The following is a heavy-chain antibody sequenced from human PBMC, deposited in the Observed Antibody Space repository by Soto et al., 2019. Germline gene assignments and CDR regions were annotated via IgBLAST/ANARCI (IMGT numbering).Heavy chain of an antibody. CDR3: ARDITIFGVVIVSAGMDV. CDR2: INPSGGST. Sequence: ASVKGSCKASGYTFTSYYMHWVRQAPGQGLEWMGIINPSGGSTSYAQKFQGRVTMTRDTSTSTVYMELSSLRSEDTAVYYCARDITIFGVVIVSAGMDVWGQGTTVTVSS. D-gene: IGHD3-3*01. V-gene: IGHV1-46*01. J-gene: IGHJ6*02. CDR1: GYTFTSYY.